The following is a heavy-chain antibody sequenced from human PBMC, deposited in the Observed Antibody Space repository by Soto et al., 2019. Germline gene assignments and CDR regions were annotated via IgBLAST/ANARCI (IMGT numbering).Heavy chain of an antibody. CDR1: GGSISSSNW. CDR2: IYHSGST. V-gene: IGHV4-4*02. J-gene: IGHJ4*02. CDR3: AKGGYYDSSGSHGVDY. D-gene: IGHD3-22*01. Sequence: SETLSLTCAVSGGSISSSNWWSWVRQPPGKGLEWIGEIYHSGSTNYNPSLKSRVTISVDKSKNQFSLKLSSVTAADTAVYYFAKGGYYDSSGSHGVDYWGQGTLVTVSS.